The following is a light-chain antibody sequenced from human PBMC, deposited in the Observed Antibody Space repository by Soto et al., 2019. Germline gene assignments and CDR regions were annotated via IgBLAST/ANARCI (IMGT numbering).Light chain of an antibody. CDR3: QQSYSTPYT. V-gene: IGKV1-39*01. Sequence: DIQMTQSPSSLSASVGDRVTITCRASQSIRNYVNWYQQKPGKAPKFLIYVASTLQSGVPSRFSGRGAVNDFTVTISNLQPEDFATYFCQQSYSTPYTFGPGTKLEIK. J-gene: IGKJ2*01. CDR2: VAS. CDR1: QSIRNY.